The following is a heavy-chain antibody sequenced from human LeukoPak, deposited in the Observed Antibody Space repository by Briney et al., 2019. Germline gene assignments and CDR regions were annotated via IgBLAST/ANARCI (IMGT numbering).Heavy chain of an antibody. CDR2: IYYTGNT. J-gene: IGHJ5*02. CDR3: ARDRIGGGWFDP. Sequence: SETLSLTCTVSGGSINNYYWSWIRQPPGKGLEWIGYIYYTGNTNYNPSLERRVTISVDRSKNQFSLKPNSVTAADTAVYYCARDRIGGGWFDPWGQGTLVTVSS. V-gene: IGHV4-59*01. CDR1: GGSINNYY. D-gene: IGHD3-10*01.